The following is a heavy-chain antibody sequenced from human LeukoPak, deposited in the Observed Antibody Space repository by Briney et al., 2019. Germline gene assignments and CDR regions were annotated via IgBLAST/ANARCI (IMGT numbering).Heavy chain of an antibody. CDR3: ARGLGIVVPAADDNWFDP. D-gene: IGHD2-2*01. CDR1: GGSISSYY. V-gene: IGHV4-4*07. Sequence: PSETLSLTCTVSGGSISSYYWSWIRQPAGEGLEWIGRIYSSGSTNYNPALKSRVTMSVDTSKSQFSLKVRSVTAADTAVYYCARGLGIVVPAADDNWFDPWGQGILVTVSS. CDR2: IYSSGST. J-gene: IGHJ5*02.